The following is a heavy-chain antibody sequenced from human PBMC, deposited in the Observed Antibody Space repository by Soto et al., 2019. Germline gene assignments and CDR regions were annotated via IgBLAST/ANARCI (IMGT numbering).Heavy chain of an antibody. J-gene: IGHJ5*02. D-gene: IGHD6-13*01. Sequence: GGSLRLSCAASGFTFSNAWMSWVRQAPGKGLEWVGRIKSKTDGGTTDYAAPVKGRFTISRDDSKNTLYLQMNSLKTEDTAVYYCTTHPYYSSSWSRRRWFDPWGQGTLVTVSS. V-gene: IGHV3-15*01. CDR2: IKSKTDGGTT. CDR3: TTHPYYSSSWSRRRWFDP. CDR1: GFTFSNAW.